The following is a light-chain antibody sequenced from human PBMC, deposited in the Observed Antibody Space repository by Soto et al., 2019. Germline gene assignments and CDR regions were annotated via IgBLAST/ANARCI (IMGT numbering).Light chain of an antibody. Sequence: EIVMTQSPATLSVSPGEGVTLSCRASQTVPSRIAFYQQKPGQPPSLLIYAASTRATGVPARFSGSGSGTEFTLTITSLQSEDFAVYFCQQYANWHPVIFGGGTKVDIK. J-gene: IGKJ4*01. CDR1: QTVPSR. CDR3: QQYANWHPVI. V-gene: IGKV3-15*01. CDR2: AAS.